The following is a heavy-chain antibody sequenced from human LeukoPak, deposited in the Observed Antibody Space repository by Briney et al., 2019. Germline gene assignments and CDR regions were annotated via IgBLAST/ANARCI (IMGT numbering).Heavy chain of an antibody. J-gene: IGHJ4*02. CDR2: IKQDGSEQ. CDR3: ASSIVGATYDY. D-gene: IGHD1-26*01. V-gene: IGHV3-7*03. CDR1: GFTFNNYW. Sequence: GGSLRLSCAASGFTFNNYWMTWVRQAPGEGLEWVANIKQDGSEQYYVDSVKGRFTISRENAKNSLYLQMNSLRAEDTAVYYCASSIVGATYDYWGQGTLVTVSS.